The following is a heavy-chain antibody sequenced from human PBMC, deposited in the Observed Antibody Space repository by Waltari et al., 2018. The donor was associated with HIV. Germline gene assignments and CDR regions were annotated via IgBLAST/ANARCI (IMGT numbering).Heavy chain of an antibody. CDR3: ARGFRVGAQPAPPFDY. D-gene: IGHD1-26*01. V-gene: IGHV4-34*01. CDR2: INHSGTT. CDR1: GGSFSGYY. J-gene: IGHJ4*02. Sequence: QVQLQQWGAGLLKPSETLSLTCAVYGGSFSGYYWRWLRQPPGKGLEWIGEINHSGTTNYNPSLKSRVTISVDTSKNQFSLDLSSVTAADTAVYYCARGFRVGAQPAPPFDYWGQGTLVTVSS.